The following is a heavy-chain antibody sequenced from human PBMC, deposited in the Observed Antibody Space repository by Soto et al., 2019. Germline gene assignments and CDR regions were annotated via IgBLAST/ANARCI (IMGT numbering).Heavy chain of an antibody. J-gene: IGHJ6*02. CDR1: GFTFSDYY. D-gene: IGHD3-3*01. Sequence: GESLKISCAASGFTFSDYYMTWIRQAPGKGLEWLSYISSGGGLIYYADSVKGRFTISRDNAKNSLYLQMNSLRAEDTAVYYCARDRYDFWSGSEHYGMDVWGQGTTVTVSS. CDR2: ISSGGGLI. CDR3: ARDRYDFWSGSEHYGMDV. V-gene: IGHV3-11*01.